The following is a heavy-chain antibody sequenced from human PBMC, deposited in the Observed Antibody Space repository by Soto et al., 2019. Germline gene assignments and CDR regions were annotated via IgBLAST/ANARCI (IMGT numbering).Heavy chain of an antibody. CDR2: IYLSGST. CDR1: GYSISSGYY. D-gene: IGHD2-8*01. V-gene: IGHV4-38-2*01. Sequence: SETLSLTCAVSGYSISSGYYWGWIRQPPGKGLEWIGSIYLSGSTYYNPSLKSRATISVDTSKNQFSLKLSSVTAADTAVYYCARVSICMDPVDGPKACYFDYWGQGTLVTVSA. J-gene: IGHJ4*02. CDR3: ARVSICMDPVDGPKACYFDY.